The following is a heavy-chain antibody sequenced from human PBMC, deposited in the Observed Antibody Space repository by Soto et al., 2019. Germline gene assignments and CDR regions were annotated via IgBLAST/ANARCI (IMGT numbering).Heavy chain of an antibody. CDR3: ARDGIVVVAATRYYYGMDV. V-gene: IGHV1-2*02. D-gene: IGHD2-15*01. J-gene: IGHJ6*02. Sequence: QVQLVQSGAEVKKPGASVKVSCKASGYTFTGYYMHWVRQAPGQGLEWMGWINPNSGGTNYAQKFQGRVTMTSDTSISTAYMELSRLRSDDTAVYYCARDGIVVVAATRYYYGMDVWGQGTTVTVSS. CDR1: GYTFTGYY. CDR2: INPNSGGT.